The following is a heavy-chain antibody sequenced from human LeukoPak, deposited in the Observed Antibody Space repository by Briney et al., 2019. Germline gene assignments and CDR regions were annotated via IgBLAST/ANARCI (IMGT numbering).Heavy chain of an antibody. J-gene: IGHJ3*02. Sequence: ASVKVSCKASGYTFTSYGISWVRQAPGKGLEWMGGFDPEDGETIYAQKFQGRVTMTEDTSTDTAYMELSSLRSEDTAVYYCATDMGPVITMVRGSLGAFDIWGQGTMVTVSS. CDR2: FDPEDGET. D-gene: IGHD3-10*01. CDR3: ATDMGPVITMVRGSLGAFDI. CDR1: GYTFTSYG. V-gene: IGHV1-24*01.